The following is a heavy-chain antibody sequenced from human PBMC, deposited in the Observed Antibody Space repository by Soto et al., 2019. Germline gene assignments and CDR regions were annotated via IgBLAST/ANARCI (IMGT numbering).Heavy chain of an antibody. CDR3: VRDSMSVMSHHYMDV. V-gene: IGHV3-7*01. CDR2: IKEDGSEE. CDR1: GFTFSRYY. D-gene: IGHD3-10*02. Sequence: PGGSLRLSCVASGFTFSRYYMNWVRQAPGKGLEWVANIKEDGSEEDYVDSVKGRFTISRDNAKNSLYLQMSSLRAEDTAVYYCVRDSMSVMSHHYMDVWGKGTTVTVSS. J-gene: IGHJ6*03.